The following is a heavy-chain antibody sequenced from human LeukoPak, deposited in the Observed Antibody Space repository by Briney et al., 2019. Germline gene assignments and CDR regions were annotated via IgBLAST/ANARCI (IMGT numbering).Heavy chain of an antibody. Sequence: GGSLRLSCAVSGITLSNYGMSWVRQAPGKGLEWVAGISDSGGSTNYADSVKGRFTVSRDNAKNTLYLQMNSLRAEDTAVYFCAKRGVVIRVILVGFHRQAYYFDSWGQGALVTVSS. CDR1: GITLSNYG. CDR2: ISDSGGST. V-gene: IGHV3-23*01. D-gene: IGHD3-10*01. J-gene: IGHJ4*02. CDR3: AKRGVVIRVILVGFHRQAYYFDS.